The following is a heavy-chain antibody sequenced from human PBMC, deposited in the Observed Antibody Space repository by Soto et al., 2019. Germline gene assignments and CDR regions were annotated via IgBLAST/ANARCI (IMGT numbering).Heavy chain of an antibody. D-gene: IGHD2-2*01. J-gene: IGHJ3*02. Sequence: PSETLSLTCTVSGGSISSGDYYWMWIRHPPGKGLEWIGYIYYSGGTYYNPSLKSRVTISVDTSKNQFSLKLSSVTAADTAVYYCARSPPSQDIVVVPAAEFDAFDIWGQGTMVTVS. CDR1: GGSISSGDYY. CDR2: IYYSGGT. CDR3: ARSPPSQDIVVVPAAEFDAFDI. V-gene: IGHV4-30-4*01.